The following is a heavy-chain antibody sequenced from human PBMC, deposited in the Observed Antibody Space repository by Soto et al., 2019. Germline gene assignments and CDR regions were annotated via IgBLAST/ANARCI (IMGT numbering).Heavy chain of an antibody. V-gene: IGHV3-21*01. J-gene: IGHJ6*02. CDR3: ARVRSYSYGQGYGMDV. CDR2: ISSSSGYI. CDR1: GFTFSTYS. D-gene: IGHD5-18*01. Sequence: GGSLRLSCAASGFTFSTYSMNWVRQAPGKGLEWVSSISSSSGYIYYADSVKGRFTISRDDAKNSLSLQMNSLRAEDTAVYYCARVRSYSYGQGYGMDVWGQGTTVTVSS.